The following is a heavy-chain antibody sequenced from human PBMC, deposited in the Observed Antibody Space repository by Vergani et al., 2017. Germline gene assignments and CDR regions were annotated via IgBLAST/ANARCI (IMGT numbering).Heavy chain of an antibody. Sequence: QVKLHESGPGLVKPSETLSLTCTVSGASVNSYYWSWIRQPPGKGLEWMGYVSFRGDTLYDPSVKGRMTISLNTSSNQFSLYLNSVTAADTAVYYCARSRIYYGAGSPYYGGQGTLVTVSS. V-gene: IGHV4-59*02. CDR2: VSFRGDT. CDR3: ARSRIYYGAGSPYY. J-gene: IGHJ4*02. CDR1: GASVNSYY. D-gene: IGHD3-10*01.